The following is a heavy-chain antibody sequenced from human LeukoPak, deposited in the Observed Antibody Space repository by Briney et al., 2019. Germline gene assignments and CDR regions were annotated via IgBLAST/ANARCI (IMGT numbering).Heavy chain of an antibody. CDR2: INPNSGGT. CDR1: GYTFTGYY. J-gene: IGHJ4*02. Sequence: ASVKVSCKASGYTFTGYYMHWVRRAPGQGLEWMGWINPNSGGTNYAQKFQGWVTMTRDTSISTAYMELSRLRSDDTAVYYCARDPGGYDFDYWGQGTLVTVSS. CDR3: ARDPGGYDFDY. D-gene: IGHD5-12*01. V-gene: IGHV1-2*04.